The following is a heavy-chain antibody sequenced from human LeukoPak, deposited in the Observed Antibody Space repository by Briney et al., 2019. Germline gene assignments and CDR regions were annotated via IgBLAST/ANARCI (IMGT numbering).Heavy chain of an antibody. CDR3: AKRDVAVAVFDY. Sequence: PSETLSLTCTVSGGSISSSAYYWGWIRQPPGKGLEWVSAISGSGGSTYYADSVKGRFTISRDNSKNTLYLQMNSLRAEDTAVYYCAKRDVAVAVFDYWGQGTLVTVSS. CDR2: ISGSGGST. CDR1: GGSISSSAYY. D-gene: IGHD6-19*01. J-gene: IGHJ4*02. V-gene: IGHV3-23*01.